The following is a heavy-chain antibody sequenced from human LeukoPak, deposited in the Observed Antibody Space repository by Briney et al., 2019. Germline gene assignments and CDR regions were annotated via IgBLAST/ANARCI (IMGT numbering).Heavy chain of an antibody. Sequence: SETLSLTCAVYGGSFSGYYWSWIRQPPGKGLEWIGEISHSGSTNYNPSLKSRVTISVDTSKNQFSLKLSSVTAADTAVYYCARHSPEYYDFWSGYPYYYYGMDVWGQGTTVTVSS. CDR1: GGSFSGYY. J-gene: IGHJ6*02. V-gene: IGHV4-34*01. CDR2: ISHSGST. CDR3: ARHSPEYYDFWSGYPYYYYGMDV. D-gene: IGHD3-3*01.